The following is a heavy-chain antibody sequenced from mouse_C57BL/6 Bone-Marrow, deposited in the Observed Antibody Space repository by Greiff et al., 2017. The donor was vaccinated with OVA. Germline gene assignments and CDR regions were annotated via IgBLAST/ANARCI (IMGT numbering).Heavy chain of an antibody. D-gene: IGHD2-4*01. CDR1: GFTFTDYY. V-gene: IGHV7-3*01. CDR2: IRNKANGYTT. J-gene: IGHJ3*01. CDR3: ARYGDYDWFAY. Sequence: EVHLVESGGGLVQPGGSLSLSCAASGFTFTDYYMSWVRQPPGKALEWLGFIRNKANGYTTEYSASVKGRFTISRDNSQSILYLQMNALRAEDSATYYCARYGDYDWFAYWGQGTLVTVSA.